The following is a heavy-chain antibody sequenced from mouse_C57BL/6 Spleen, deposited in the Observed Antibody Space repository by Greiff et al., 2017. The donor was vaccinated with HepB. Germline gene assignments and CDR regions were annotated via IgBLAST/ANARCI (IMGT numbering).Heavy chain of an antibody. D-gene: IGHD3-2*02. CDR3: ARDGGSSGYPLAMDY. V-gene: IGHV5-4*01. CDR2: ISDGGSYT. J-gene: IGHJ4*01. CDR1: GFTFSSYA. Sequence: DVMLVESGGGLVKPGGSLKLTCAASGFTFSSYAMSWVRQTPEKRLEWVATISDGGSYTYYPDNVKGRFTISRDNAKNNLYLQMSHLKSEDTAMYYCARDGGSSGYPLAMDYWGQGTSVTVSS.